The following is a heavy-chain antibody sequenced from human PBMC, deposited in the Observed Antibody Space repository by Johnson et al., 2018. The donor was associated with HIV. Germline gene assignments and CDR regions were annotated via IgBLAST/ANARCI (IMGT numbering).Heavy chain of an antibody. CDR1: GFTFGDYA. Sequence: EVQLVESGGGLVQPGRSLRLSCTASGFTFGDYAMSWVRQAPGKGLEWVGFIRSKAYGGTTEYAASVKGRFTISRDDSKSIAYLQMNSLKTEDTAVYYCTGAYSNYAGDAFDIWGQGTMVTVSS. CDR3: TGAYSNYAGDAFDI. J-gene: IGHJ3*02. V-gene: IGHV3-49*04. CDR2: IRSKAYGGTT. D-gene: IGHD4-11*01.